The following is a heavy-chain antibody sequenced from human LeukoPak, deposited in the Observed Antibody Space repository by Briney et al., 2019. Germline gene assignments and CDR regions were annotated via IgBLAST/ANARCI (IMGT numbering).Heavy chain of an antibody. Sequence: ASVKVSCKASGYTSTSFDFNWVRQAPGQGLEWMGWISAYNGNTNYAQKLQGRVTMTTDTSTSTAYMELRSLRSDDTAVYYCARTYSSSHDGGDYWGQGTLVTVSS. CDR2: ISAYNGNT. D-gene: IGHD6-13*01. CDR1: GYTSTSFD. J-gene: IGHJ4*02. V-gene: IGHV1-18*01. CDR3: ARTYSSSHDGGDY.